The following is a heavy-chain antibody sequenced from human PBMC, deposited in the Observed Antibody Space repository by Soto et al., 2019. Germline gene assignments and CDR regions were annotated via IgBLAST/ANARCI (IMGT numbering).Heavy chain of an antibody. J-gene: IGHJ5*02. V-gene: IGHV4-61*08. D-gene: IGHD4-17*01. CDR1: GGSVSSGGYY. CDR3: ARWRHDYGDQNWVDP. CDR2: IYYNGST. Sequence: VQLQESGPGLVKASETLSLTCTVSGGSVSSGGYYWSWIRQPPGKGLEWIGFIYYNGSTNFNPSPKSRATISVDTSKNQFHLKLRSVTAADTAFYYCARWRHDYGDQNWVDPWGPRTQVTVSS.